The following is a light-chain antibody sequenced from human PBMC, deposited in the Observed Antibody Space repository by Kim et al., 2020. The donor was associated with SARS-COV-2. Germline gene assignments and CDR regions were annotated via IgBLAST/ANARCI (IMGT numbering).Light chain of an antibody. CDR3: SSYTSSSTWV. CDR2: EVS. J-gene: IGLJ3*02. V-gene: IGLV2-18*02. CDR1: SSDVGSYNR. Sequence: GQSVTISCTGTSSDVGSYNRVSWYQQPPGTAPKLMIYEVSNRPSGVPDRFSGSKSGNTVSLTISGLQAEDEADYYCSSYTSSSTWVFGGGTQLTVL.